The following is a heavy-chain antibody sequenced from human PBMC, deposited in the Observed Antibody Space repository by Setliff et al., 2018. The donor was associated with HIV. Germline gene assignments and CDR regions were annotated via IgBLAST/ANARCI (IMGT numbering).Heavy chain of an antibody. CDR3: ARQRVVATTKLDAFDI. V-gene: IGHV5-51*01. Sequence: GESLKISCKTSGYRFNDYWIGWVRQMPGRGLEWMGNIYPGESATEYNPSFEGQVTIPADNSISTAYLQWSSLKASETAMYYCARQRVVATTKLDAFDIWGQGTRVTVSS. CDR2: IYPGESAT. CDR1: GYRFNDYW. J-gene: IGHJ3*02. D-gene: IGHD2-15*01.